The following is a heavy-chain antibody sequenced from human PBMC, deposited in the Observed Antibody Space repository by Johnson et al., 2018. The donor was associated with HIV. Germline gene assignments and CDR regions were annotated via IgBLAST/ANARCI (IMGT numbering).Heavy chain of an antibody. Sequence: VQLVESGGGVVRPGGSLRLSCAASGFTFNAYGMSWVRQAPGKGLSWVSGLTWNGGRTGYAASVKGRFTISRDNAKNSRYLQMNSLSAEDTALFYCARVSRLGDITMLSDAFDIWGQGTMVTVSS. CDR1: GFTFNAYG. D-gene: IGHD3-10*01. V-gene: IGHV3-20*04. J-gene: IGHJ3*02. CDR2: LTWNGGRT. CDR3: ARVSRLGDITMLSDAFDI.